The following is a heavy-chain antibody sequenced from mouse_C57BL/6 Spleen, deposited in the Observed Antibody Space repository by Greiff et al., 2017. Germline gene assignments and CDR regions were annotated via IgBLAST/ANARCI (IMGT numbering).Heavy chain of an antibody. CDR3: AREVSDAFDY. Sequence: QVQLQQPGAELVRPGSSVKLSCKASGYTFTSYWMDWVKQRPGQGLEWIGNIYPSDSETHYNQKFKDKATLTVDKSSSTAYMQLSSLTSEASAVYYCAREVSDAFDYWGQGTTLTVSS. CDR2: IYPSDSET. CDR1: GYTFTSYW. V-gene: IGHV1-61*01. J-gene: IGHJ2*01. D-gene: IGHD6-2*01.